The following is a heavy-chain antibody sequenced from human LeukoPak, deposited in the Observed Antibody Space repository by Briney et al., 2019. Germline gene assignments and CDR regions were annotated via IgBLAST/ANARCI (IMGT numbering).Heavy chain of an antibody. J-gene: IGHJ6*02. CDR2: ISAYNGNT. V-gene: IGHV1-18*01. CDR1: GYTFTSYG. Sequence: GASVKVSCKASGYTFTSYGISWVRQAPGQGLEWMGWISAYNGNTNYAQKLQGRVTMTTDTSTSTAYMELRSLRSDDTAVYCCARDSLLGGYCSSTSCSMDYYYYGMDVWGQGTTVTVSS. D-gene: IGHD2-2*01. CDR3: ARDSLLGGYCSSTSCSMDYYYYGMDV.